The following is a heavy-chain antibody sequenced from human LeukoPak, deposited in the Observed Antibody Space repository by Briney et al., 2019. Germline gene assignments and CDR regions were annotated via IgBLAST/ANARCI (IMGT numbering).Heavy chain of an antibody. D-gene: IGHD5-24*01. CDR1: GGTFSSYA. Sequence: GSSVKVSCKASGGTFSSYAISWVRQAPGQGLEWMGGIIPIFGTANYAQKFQGRVTITADESTSTAYMELSSMRSEDTAVYYCARGLVEMATRYFDLWGRGTLVTVSS. J-gene: IGHJ2*01. CDR3: ARGLVEMATRYFDL. V-gene: IGHV1-69*01. CDR2: IIPIFGTA.